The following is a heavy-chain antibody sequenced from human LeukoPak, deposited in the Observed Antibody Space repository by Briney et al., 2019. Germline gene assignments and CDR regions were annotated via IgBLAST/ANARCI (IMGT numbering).Heavy chain of an antibody. Sequence: GGSLRLSCAASGFTFSSYAMSWVRQAPGKGLEWVANIKQDGSEKYYVDSVKGRFTISRDNAKNSLYLQMNSLRAEDTAVYYCARAGSGYGGNSNFDYWGQGTLVTVSS. CDR3: ARAGSGYGGNSNFDY. CDR2: IKQDGSEK. V-gene: IGHV3-7*01. D-gene: IGHD4-23*01. CDR1: GFTFSSYA. J-gene: IGHJ4*02.